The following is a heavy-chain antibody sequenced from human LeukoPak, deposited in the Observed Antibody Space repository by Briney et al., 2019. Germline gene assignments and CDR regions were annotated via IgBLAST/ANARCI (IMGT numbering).Heavy chain of an antibody. Sequence: ASVTVSCKASGSTFTDDYYIHWVRQAPGQGLEWMGWLNPKSGDTNYAQKFQGRVTVTRDTSISTAYMELSRLRSDDTAVYYCARPSSTDYVWGQGTQVTVSS. CDR3: ARPSSTDYV. CDR2: LNPKSGDT. CDR1: GSTFTDDY. V-gene: IGHV1-2*02. D-gene: IGHD2-2*01. J-gene: IGHJ4*02.